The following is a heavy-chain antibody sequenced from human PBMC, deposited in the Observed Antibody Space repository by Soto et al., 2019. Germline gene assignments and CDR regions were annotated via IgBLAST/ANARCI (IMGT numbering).Heavy chain of an antibody. D-gene: IGHD2-21*02. CDR1: GFTFSTYA. V-gene: IGHV3-23*01. CDR3: ARRHCGDDCYPYYLYY. Sequence: GSLRLSCAASGFTFSTYAMAWVRQAPGKGLEWVSAMTGSGASTYYADSVKSRFTISRDNSKNTLYLQMTSLRVEDTAIFYCARRHCGDDCYPYYLYYWGQGAQVTVSS. J-gene: IGHJ4*02. CDR2: MTGSGAST.